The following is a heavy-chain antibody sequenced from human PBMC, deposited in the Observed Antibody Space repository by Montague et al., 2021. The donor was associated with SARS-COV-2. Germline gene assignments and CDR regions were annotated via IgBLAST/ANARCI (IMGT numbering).Heavy chain of an antibody. V-gene: IGHV4-34*01. CDR3: ASGIYPSGSYYNRYYYGLNI. J-gene: IGHJ6*02. CDR1: GGSLSGYY. CDR2: INHSANT. D-gene: IGHD3-10*01. Sequence: SETLSPTCAVYGGSLSGYYWSWIRQPPEKGLEWIGEINHSANTXXXPSXXXPVTISIDTSKNQFSLKMTSVTAADTATYYCASGIYPSGSYYNRYYYGLNIWGPGTTVIVSS.